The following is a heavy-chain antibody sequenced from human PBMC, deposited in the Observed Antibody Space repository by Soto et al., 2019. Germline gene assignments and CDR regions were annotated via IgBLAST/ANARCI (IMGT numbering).Heavy chain of an antibody. V-gene: IGHV1-69*01. Sequence: QVQLVQSGAEVKELGSSVKVSCKTSGGTFTTSSFVWVRQGSGQGLEWMGGIIPIFSKTNFAPKFQGRVTFTADESTRTVYMDLSSLRSEDTAIYYCATDVVRSTGGDSWGQGTLVTVSS. D-gene: IGHD7-27*01. CDR2: IIPIFSKT. CDR1: GGTFTTSS. J-gene: IGHJ4*02. CDR3: ATDVVRSTGGDS.